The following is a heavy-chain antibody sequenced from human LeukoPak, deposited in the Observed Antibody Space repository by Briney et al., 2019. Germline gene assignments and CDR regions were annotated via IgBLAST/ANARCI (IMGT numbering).Heavy chain of an antibody. CDR3: ARDLGDCSSTSCYYYYYMDV. Sequence: GGSLRLSCAASGFTFSSYWMSWVRKAPGKGLEWVANIKQDGSEKYYVDSVKGRFTISRDNAKNSLYLQMNSLRAEDTAVYYCARDLGDCSSTSCYYYYYMDVWGKGTTVTVSS. CDR2: IKQDGSEK. J-gene: IGHJ6*03. D-gene: IGHD2-2*01. V-gene: IGHV3-7*01. CDR1: GFTFSSYW.